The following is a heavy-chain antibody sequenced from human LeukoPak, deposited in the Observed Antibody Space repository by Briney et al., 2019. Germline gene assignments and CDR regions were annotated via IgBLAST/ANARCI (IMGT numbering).Heavy chain of an antibody. CDR1: GFTFSSYA. CDR2: ISGSGGST. CDR3: AKDQEKWLVLPLVSRYGFDY. D-gene: IGHD6-19*01. V-gene: IGHV3-23*01. J-gene: IGHJ4*02. Sequence: GGSLRLSCAASGFTFSSYAMSWVRQAPGKGLEWVSAISGSGGSTYYADSVKGRFTISRDNSKNTLYLQMNSLRAEDTAVYYCAKDQEKWLVLPLVSRYGFDYWGQGTLVTVSS.